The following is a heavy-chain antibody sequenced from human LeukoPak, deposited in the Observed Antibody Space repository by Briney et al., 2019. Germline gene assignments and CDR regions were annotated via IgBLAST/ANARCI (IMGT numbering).Heavy chain of an antibody. D-gene: IGHD6-19*01. Sequence: GASVKVSCKASGGTFSSYAISWVRQAPGQGLEWMGGIIPIFGTANYAQKFQGRVTITADKSTSTAYMELSSLRSEDTAVYYCAREPGVAVAGTGDYWGQGTLVTVSS. CDR1: GGTFSSYA. CDR3: AREPGVAVAGTGDY. CDR2: IIPIFGTA. J-gene: IGHJ4*02. V-gene: IGHV1-69*06.